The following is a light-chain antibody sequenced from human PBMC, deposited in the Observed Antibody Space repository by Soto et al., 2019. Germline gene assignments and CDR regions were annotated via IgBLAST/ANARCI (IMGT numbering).Light chain of an antibody. V-gene: IGKV4-1*01. CDR3: QQYYSTPPT. Sequence: DIVMTQSPDSLAVSLGERATINCKSSQTILYSSNNKNYLAWYQQKPGQPPKLLIYWASTRGSGVPDRFSGSGSGTDFTLTISSLQAEDVAVYYCQQYYSTPPTFGQGTKVDIK. CDR2: WAS. J-gene: IGKJ1*01. CDR1: QTILYSSNNKNY.